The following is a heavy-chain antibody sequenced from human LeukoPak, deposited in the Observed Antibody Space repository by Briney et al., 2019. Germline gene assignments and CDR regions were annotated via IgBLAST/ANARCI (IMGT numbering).Heavy chain of an antibody. J-gene: IGHJ3*02. D-gene: IGHD6-13*01. CDR3: ARDRPSIAAAGPEAFDI. V-gene: IGHV3-21*01. CDR2: ISSSSSYI. CDR1: GFTFSSYN. Sequence: PGGSLRLSCAASGFTFSSYNMNWVRQAPGKGLEWVSSISSSSSYIYYADSVKGRFTISRDNAKKSLYLQMNSLRAEDTAVYYCARDRPSIAAAGPEAFDIWGQGTMVTVSS.